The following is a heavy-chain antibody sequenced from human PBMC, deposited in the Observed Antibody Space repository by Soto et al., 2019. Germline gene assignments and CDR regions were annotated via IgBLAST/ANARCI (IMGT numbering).Heavy chain of an antibody. V-gene: IGHV3-21*01. CDR1: GFTFSSYS. Sequence: PGGSLRLSCAASGFTFSSYSMNWVRQAPGKGLEWVSSISSSSSYTYYADSVKGRFTISRDNAKNSLYLQMNSLRAEDTAVYYCARARAIYCSSTSCYTAAVYYYYYGMDVWGQGTTVTVSS. CDR3: ARARAIYCSSTSCYTAAVYYYYYGMDV. J-gene: IGHJ6*02. D-gene: IGHD2-2*02. CDR2: ISSSSSYT.